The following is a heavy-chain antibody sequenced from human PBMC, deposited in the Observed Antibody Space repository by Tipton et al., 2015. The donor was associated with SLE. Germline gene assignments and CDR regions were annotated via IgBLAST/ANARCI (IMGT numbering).Heavy chain of an antibody. Sequence: GSLRLSCAASGFTFSTYRMNWVRQAPGKGLEWVSYISGSSSSIYYADSMKGRFTISRDNAKNSLYLQMNSLRAEDTAVYYCAKGKIATGGFFDFWGQGTLVTVSS. CDR2: ISGSSSSI. J-gene: IGHJ4*02. CDR1: GFTFSTYR. CDR3: AKGKIATGGFFDF. V-gene: IGHV3-48*01. D-gene: IGHD5-24*01.